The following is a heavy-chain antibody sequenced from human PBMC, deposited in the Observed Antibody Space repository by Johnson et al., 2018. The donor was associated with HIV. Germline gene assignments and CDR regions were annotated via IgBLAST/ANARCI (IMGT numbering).Heavy chain of an antibody. V-gene: IGHV3-30*02. J-gene: IGHJ3*02. D-gene: IGHD5-12*01. CDR1: GFTFSSYG. CDR3: ARDPEGYSGYDCGDAFDI. CDR2: IRYDGSKK. Sequence: QMLLVESGGGVVQPGGSLRLSCAASGFTFSSYGMHWVRQAPGKGLEWVAFIRYDGSKKYYVDSVKGRFTISRDNAKNSLYLQMNSLRAEDPAVYYCARDPEGYSGYDCGDAFDIWGQGTMVTVSS.